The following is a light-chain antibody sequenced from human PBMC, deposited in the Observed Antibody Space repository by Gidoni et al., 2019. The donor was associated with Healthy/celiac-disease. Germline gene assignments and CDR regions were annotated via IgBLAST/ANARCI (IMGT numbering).Light chain of an antibody. CDR2: RNN. V-gene: IGLV1-47*01. J-gene: IGLJ3*02. CDR3: AAWDDSLSGWV. CDR1: SSNIGSNY. Sequence: QSVLTQPPSASGTPGPGVTLSCSGSSSNIGSNYVYWYQQLPGTAPKLLIYRNNQRPSGVPDRFSGSKSGTSASLAISGLRSEDEADYYCAAWDDSLSGWVFGGGTKLTVL.